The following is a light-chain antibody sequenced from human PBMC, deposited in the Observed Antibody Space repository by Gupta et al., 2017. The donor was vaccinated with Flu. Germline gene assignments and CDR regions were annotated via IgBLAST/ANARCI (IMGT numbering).Light chain of an antibody. CDR3: QQYNYHMT. V-gene: IGKV1-5*03. CDR2: ESC. Sequence: SPSTLSASVGDRVTIACRTNQVSNCWVSFYQKQAEKATKLLYYESCGLRSGVPTRSGSSGSRAVIPLTISSLQPDYVATYCCQQYNYHMTFGGGTKVEIK. J-gene: IGKJ4*02. CDR1: QVSNCW.